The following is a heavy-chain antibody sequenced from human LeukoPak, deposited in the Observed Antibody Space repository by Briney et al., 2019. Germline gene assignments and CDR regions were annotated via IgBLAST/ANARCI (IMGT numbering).Heavy chain of an antibody. CDR1: GGSISSYY. D-gene: IGHD3-22*01. CDR2: IYYSGST. V-gene: IGHV4-59*12. CDR3: ARFPVTYYYDSSGYTHYYYYGMDV. J-gene: IGHJ6*02. Sequence: SETLSLTCTVSGGSISSYYWSWIRQPPGKGLEWIGYIYYSGSTNYNPSLKSRVTISVDTSKNQFSLKLSSVTAADTAAYYCARFPVTYYYDSSGYTHYYYYGMDVWGQGTTVTVSS.